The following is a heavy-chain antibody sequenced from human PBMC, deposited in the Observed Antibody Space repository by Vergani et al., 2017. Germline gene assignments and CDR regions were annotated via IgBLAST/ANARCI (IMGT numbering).Heavy chain of an antibody. CDR1: GFTFSNAW. Sequence: VQLVESGGGLVKPGGSLRLSCAASGFTFSNAWMSWVRQAPGKGLEWVGRIKSKTDGGTTDYAAPVKGRFTISRDDSKNTLYLQMNSLKTEDTAVYYCTTDPLRYCSSTSCYFFDYWGQGTLVTVSS. V-gene: IGHV3-15*01. CDR2: IKSKTDGGTT. CDR3: TTDPLRYCSSTSCYFFDY. J-gene: IGHJ4*02. D-gene: IGHD2-2*01.